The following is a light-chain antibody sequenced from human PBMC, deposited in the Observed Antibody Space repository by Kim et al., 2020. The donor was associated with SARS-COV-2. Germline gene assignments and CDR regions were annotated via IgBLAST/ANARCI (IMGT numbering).Light chain of an antibody. V-gene: IGLV3-19*01. J-gene: IGLJ3*02. Sequence: AFGQRVTITCQEDGLRTYFASWFQQKPGQAPVLVFYGTNHRPAGFQDRFSGSRSGNTISLTITGAQAEDEADYFCNSRDRSGTYLEFGGGTQLTVL. CDR1: GLRTYF. CDR2: GTN. CDR3: NSRDRSGTYLE.